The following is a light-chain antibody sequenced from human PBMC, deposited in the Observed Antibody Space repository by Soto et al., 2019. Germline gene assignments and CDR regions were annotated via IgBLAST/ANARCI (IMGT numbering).Light chain of an antibody. CDR1: QSIGNR. Sequence: DIQMTQSPSTLSESVGDRVTITCGASQSIGNRLAWYQQKPGKAPKVLIYDASSLESGVPSRFSGSGSGTEFILSISSPQPDDFATYWCQHYGGLWTFGQGTKVESK. CDR3: QHYGGLWT. J-gene: IGKJ1*01. CDR2: DAS. V-gene: IGKV1-5*01.